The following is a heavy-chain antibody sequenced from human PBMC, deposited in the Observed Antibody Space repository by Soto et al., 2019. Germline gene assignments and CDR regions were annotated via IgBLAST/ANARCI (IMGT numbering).Heavy chain of an antibody. D-gene: IGHD2-8*01. J-gene: IGHJ6*02. V-gene: IGHV3-13*05. CDR1: GFTFSSYD. CDR2: IGTAGDP. Sequence: PGGSLRLSCAASGFTFSSYDMHWVRQATGKGLEWVPAIGTAGDPYYPGSAKGRFTISRENAKNSLYLQMNSLRAGDTAVYYCARVSRYCTNGECYGYYYGMDVWGQGTTVTVSS. CDR3: ARVSRYCTNGECYGYYYGMDV.